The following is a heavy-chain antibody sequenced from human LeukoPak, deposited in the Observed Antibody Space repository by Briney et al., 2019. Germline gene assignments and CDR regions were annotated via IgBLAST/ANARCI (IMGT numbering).Heavy chain of an antibody. D-gene: IGHD4-23*01. Sequence: SETLSLTCTVSGGSISSSSYYWGWIRQPPGKGLEWIGSIYYSGSTYYNPSLKSRVTISVDTSKNQFSLKLSSVTAADTAVYYCARDWGGNSYYFDYWGQGTLVTVSS. V-gene: IGHV4-39*02. CDR3: ARDWGGNSYYFDY. CDR2: IYYSGST. CDR1: GGSISSSSYY. J-gene: IGHJ4*02.